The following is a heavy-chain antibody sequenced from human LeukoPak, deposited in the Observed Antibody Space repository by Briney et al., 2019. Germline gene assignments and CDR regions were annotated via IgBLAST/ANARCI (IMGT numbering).Heavy chain of an antibody. J-gene: IGHJ6*02. CDR3: AKVAWQPYYYYGMDV. D-gene: IGHD6-13*01. CDR1: GFTVSSNY. Sequence: GGSLRLSCAASGFTVSSNYMSWVRQAPGKGLEWVSVIYSGGSTYYADSVKGRFTISRDNSKNTLYLQMNGLRAEDTAVYYCAKVAWQPYYYYGMDVWGQGTTVTVSS. CDR2: IYSGGST. V-gene: IGHV3-53*01.